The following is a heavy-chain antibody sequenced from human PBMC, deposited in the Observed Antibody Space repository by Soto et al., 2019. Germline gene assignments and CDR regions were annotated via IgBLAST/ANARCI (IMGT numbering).Heavy chain of an antibody. CDR2: MSWSGGST. Sequence: GGSLRLSCAASGFTFSSYAMSWVRQAPGKGLEWVSAMSWSGGSTYYAYSVKGRFTISRDNSKNTLYLQKNSLRAEDTAGYYCAKDPRHSSPNWFDPWGQGTLVTVSS. J-gene: IGHJ5*02. D-gene: IGHD6-13*01. V-gene: IGHV3-23*01. CDR3: AKDPRHSSPNWFDP. CDR1: GFTFSSYA.